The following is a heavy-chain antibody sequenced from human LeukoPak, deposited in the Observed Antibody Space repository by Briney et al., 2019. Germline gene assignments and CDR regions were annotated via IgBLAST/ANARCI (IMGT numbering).Heavy chain of an antibody. CDR3: ARGGGPIVGYCSGGSCYPIYQRPGYYFDY. CDR2: INHSGST. Sequence: PGGSLRLSCAASGFTFSVYNMNWVRQAPGKGLEWIGEINHSGSTNYNPSLKSRVTISVDTSKNQFSLKLSSVTAADTAVYYCARGGGPIVGYCSGGSCYPIYQRPGYYFDYWGQGTLVIVSS. J-gene: IGHJ4*02. D-gene: IGHD2-15*01. V-gene: IGHV4-34*01. CDR1: GFTFSVYN.